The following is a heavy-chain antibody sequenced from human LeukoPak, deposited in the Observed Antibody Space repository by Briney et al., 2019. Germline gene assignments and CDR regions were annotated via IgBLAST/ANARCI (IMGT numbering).Heavy chain of an antibody. V-gene: IGHV4-34*01. CDR3: ARFLSGYVYYYQYYMDV. J-gene: IGHJ6*03. CDR2: INHSGST. Sequence: SETLSLTCAVDGGSFGGYYWTWIRQPPGKGLEWIGEINHSGSTNYNPSLKSRVIIAIDTSKNQFSLELRSVTAADTALYYCARFLSGYVYYYQYYMDVWGRGTTVTVSS. CDR1: GGSFGGYY. D-gene: IGHD3-3*01.